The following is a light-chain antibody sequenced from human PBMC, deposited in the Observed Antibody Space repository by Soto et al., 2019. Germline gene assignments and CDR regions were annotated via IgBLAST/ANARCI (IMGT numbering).Light chain of an antibody. CDR2: AAS. V-gene: IGKV3-15*01. CDR3: QQYTEWPPWT. Sequence: EIVMTQSPATLSLSPGERASLSCSASQSVSSNVAWYQQKRGHAPRLLIYAASPRATGIPTRFSGSGSGTEFTLTISSLQSEDFAVYYCQQYTEWPPWTFGQGTKVDIK. J-gene: IGKJ1*01. CDR1: QSVSSN.